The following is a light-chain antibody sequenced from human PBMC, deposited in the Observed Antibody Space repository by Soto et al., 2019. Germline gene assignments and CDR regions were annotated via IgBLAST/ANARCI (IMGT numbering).Light chain of an antibody. CDR1: SSDVGGYKY. J-gene: IGLJ1*01. Sequence: QSALTQPPSASGSPGQSVTISCTGTSSDVGGYKYVSWYQQHPGKAPKLMLYGVSKRPSGVSNRFSGSKSGDTASLTISGLQAEDEADYYCSSHTLSSALQVFGTGTKLTVL. CDR2: GVS. V-gene: IGLV2-14*01. CDR3: SSHTLSSALQV.